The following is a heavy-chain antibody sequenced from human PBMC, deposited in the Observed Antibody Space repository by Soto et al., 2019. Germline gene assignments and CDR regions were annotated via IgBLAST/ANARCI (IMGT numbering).Heavy chain of an antibody. CDR1: SGSITSSNW. V-gene: IGHV4-4*02. CDR2: IYHSGSP. CDR3: AGGAVAGTSPAY. D-gene: IGHD6-19*01. Sequence: QVQLQESGPGLVKPSGTLSLTCAVSSGSITSSNWWSWVRQPPGKGREWIGEIYHSGSPNYNPSLKSRVTISVDKSKNVFSLKLSSVTAADTAMYYCAGGAVAGTSPAYWGQGTLVTVSS. J-gene: IGHJ4*02.